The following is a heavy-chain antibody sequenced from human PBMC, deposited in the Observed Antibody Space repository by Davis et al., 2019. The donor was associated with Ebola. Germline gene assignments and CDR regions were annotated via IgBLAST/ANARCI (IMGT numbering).Heavy chain of an antibody. CDR2: INPSGGST. CDR1: GHTFTSYY. CDR3: ARDVSTYYYGSGSPLYGMDV. V-gene: IGHV1-46*01. Sequence: AASVKVSCKASGHTFTSYYMHWVRQAPGQGLEWMGIINPSGGSTSYAQKFQGRVTMTRDTSTSTVYMELSSLRSEDTAVYYCARDVSTYYYGSGSPLYGMDVWGQGTTVTVSS. D-gene: IGHD3-10*01. J-gene: IGHJ6*02.